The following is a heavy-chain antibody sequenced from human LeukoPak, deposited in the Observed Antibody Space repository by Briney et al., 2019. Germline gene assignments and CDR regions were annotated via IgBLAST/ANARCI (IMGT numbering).Heavy chain of an antibody. V-gene: IGHV4-34*01. CDR1: GGSFSGYY. CDR3: ASGGSYHLDY. D-gene: IGHD1-26*01. CDR2: INHSGST. Sequence: SETLSLTCAVYGGSFSGYYWSWIRQPPGKGLEWIGEINHSGSTNYNPSLKSRVTISVDTSKNQFSLKLSSVTAADTAVYYCASGGSYHLDYWGQGTLVTVSS. J-gene: IGHJ4*02.